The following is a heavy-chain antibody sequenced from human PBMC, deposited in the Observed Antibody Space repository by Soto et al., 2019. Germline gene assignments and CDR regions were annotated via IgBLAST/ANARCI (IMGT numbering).Heavy chain of an antibody. CDR3: ARLYTGTHFDY. Sequence: QVQLQESGPGLVKPSETLSLTCTVSGDSISSYYWNWIRQPHGKGLELIGYVYFSESTNYNPSLKSRFTISIDTSKNQFSLRLSPVTAADTAVYYCARLYTGTHFDYWGQGALVTGSS. CDR1: GDSISSYY. CDR2: VYFSEST. V-gene: IGHV4-59*08. D-gene: IGHD1-26*01. J-gene: IGHJ4*02.